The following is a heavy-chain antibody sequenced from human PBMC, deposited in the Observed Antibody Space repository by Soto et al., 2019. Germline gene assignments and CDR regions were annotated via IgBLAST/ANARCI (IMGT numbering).Heavy chain of an antibody. Sequence: EVQLLESGGGLVQPGGSLRLSCAASGFTFSSYAMSWVRQAQGKGLEWVSAISGSGGSTYYADSVKGRFTISRDNSKNTLYLQMNSLRAEDTAVYYCAKGAAMARYYFDYWGQVTLVTVSS. CDR2: ISGSGGST. CDR3: AKGAAMARYYFDY. V-gene: IGHV3-23*01. D-gene: IGHD5-18*01. J-gene: IGHJ4*02. CDR1: GFTFSSYA.